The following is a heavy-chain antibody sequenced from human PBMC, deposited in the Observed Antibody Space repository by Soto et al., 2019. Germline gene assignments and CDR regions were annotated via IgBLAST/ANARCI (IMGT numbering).Heavy chain of an antibody. D-gene: IGHD6-13*01. CDR3: ARGVAAGRGYYFDY. Sequence: NPSETLSLTCAVSGYSISSGYYWGWIRQPPVKGLEWIGSIYHSGSTYYNPSLKSRVTISVDTSKNQFSLKLSSVTAADTAVYYCARGVAAGRGYYFDYWGQGTLVTVSS. J-gene: IGHJ4*02. CDR2: IYHSGST. V-gene: IGHV4-38-2*01. CDR1: GYSISSGYY.